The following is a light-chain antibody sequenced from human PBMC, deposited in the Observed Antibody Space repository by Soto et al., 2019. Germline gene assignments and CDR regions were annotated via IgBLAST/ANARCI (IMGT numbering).Light chain of an antibody. Sequence: EIVLTQSPGTLSLSPGERATLSCRASQSVRSSFLAWYQQKLGQAPRLLIYDASSRATGIPDRFSGSESGTDFTLTISRLEPEDFAVYYCQQYGSSPKTFGQGTKVEIK. CDR3: QQYGSSPKT. CDR2: DAS. J-gene: IGKJ1*01. CDR1: QSVRSSF. V-gene: IGKV3-20*01.